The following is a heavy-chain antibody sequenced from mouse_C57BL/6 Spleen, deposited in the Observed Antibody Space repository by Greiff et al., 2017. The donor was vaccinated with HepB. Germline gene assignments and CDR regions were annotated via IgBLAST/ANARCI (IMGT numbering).Heavy chain of an antibody. Sequence: VMLVESGGDLVKPGGSLKLSCAASGFTFSSYGMSWVRQTPDKRLEWVATISSGGSYTYYPDSVKGRFTISRDNAKNTLYLQMSSLKSEDTAMYYCARHDPGFAYWGQGTLVTVSA. V-gene: IGHV5-6*02. CDR1: GFTFSSYG. CDR2: ISSGGSYT. CDR3: ARHDPGFAY. J-gene: IGHJ3*01.